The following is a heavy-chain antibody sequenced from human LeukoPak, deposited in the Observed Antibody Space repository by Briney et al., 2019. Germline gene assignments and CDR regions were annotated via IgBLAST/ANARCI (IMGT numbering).Heavy chain of an antibody. Sequence: GASVKVSCKASGYTFTGYYMHWVRQAPGQGLEWMGWISAYNGITKYAQKLQGRVTMTTDTSTSTAYMELRSLRSEDTAVYYCARDPVSSSWYSYYYYGMDVWGQGTTVTVSS. CDR2: ISAYNGIT. CDR3: ARDPVSSSWYSYYYYGMDV. V-gene: IGHV1-18*04. J-gene: IGHJ6*02. CDR1: GYTFTGYY. D-gene: IGHD6-13*01.